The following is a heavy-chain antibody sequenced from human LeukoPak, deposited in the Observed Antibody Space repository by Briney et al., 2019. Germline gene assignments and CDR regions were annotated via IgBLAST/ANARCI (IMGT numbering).Heavy chain of an antibody. CDR2: IYYSGST. CDR1: GGSISSSSYY. D-gene: IGHD2-2*01. Sequence: SETLSLTCTVSGGSISSSSYYWGWIRQPPGKGLEWIGSIYYSGSTYYNPPLKSRVTISVDTSKNQFSLKRSSVTAADTAVYYCAAAIVVVPAASGFDAFDIWGQGTMVTVSS. V-gene: IGHV4-39*01. J-gene: IGHJ3*02. CDR3: AAAIVVVPAASGFDAFDI.